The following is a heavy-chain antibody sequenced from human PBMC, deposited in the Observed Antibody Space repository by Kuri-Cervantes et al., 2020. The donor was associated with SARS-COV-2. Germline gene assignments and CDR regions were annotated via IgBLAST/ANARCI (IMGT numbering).Heavy chain of an antibody. J-gene: IGHJ5*02. Sequence: GESLKISCAASSDSGFTFSSYAMSWVRQAPGKGLEWVSAISGSGGSTYYADSVKGRFTIPRDNSKNTLYLQMNSLRAEDTAVYYCAIRGRAGWFDPWGQGTLVTVSS. CDR2: ISGSGGST. CDR3: AIRGRAGWFDP. V-gene: IGHV3-23*01. CDR1: GFTFSSYA. D-gene: IGHD3-10*01.